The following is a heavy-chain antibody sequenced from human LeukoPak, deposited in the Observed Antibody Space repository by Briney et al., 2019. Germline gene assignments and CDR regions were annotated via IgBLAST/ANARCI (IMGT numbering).Heavy chain of an antibody. CDR3: ARVPRYDSSGYYHRAPDY. Sequence: SETLSLTCAVSGASISGSGYYLGWIRQPPGKGLEWIGEINHSGSTNYNPSLKSRVTISVDTSKNQFSLKLSSVTAADTAVYYCARVPRYDSSGYYHRAPDYWGQGTLVTVSS. CDR1: GASISGSGYY. J-gene: IGHJ4*02. V-gene: IGHV4-39*07. D-gene: IGHD3-22*01. CDR2: INHSGST.